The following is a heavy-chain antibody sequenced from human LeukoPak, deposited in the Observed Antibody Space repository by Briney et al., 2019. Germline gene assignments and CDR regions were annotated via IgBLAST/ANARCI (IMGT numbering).Heavy chain of an antibody. CDR3: ARPLSSSWYSHAFDI. V-gene: IGHV4-39*01. J-gene: IGHJ3*02. Sequence: SETLSLTCTVSGGSISTSNYYWGWIRQPPGKGLEWIGSIYYSGSTYYNPSLKSRVTISVDTSKNQFSLKLSSVTAADTAVYYCARPLSSSWYSHAFDIWGQGTMVTVSS. D-gene: IGHD6-13*01. CDR2: IYYSGST. CDR1: GGSISTSNYY.